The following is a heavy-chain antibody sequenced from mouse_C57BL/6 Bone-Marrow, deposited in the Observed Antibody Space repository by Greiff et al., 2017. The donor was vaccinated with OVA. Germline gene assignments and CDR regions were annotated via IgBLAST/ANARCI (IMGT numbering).Heavy chain of an antibody. D-gene: IGHD1-1*01. CDR1: GFTFSDAW. J-gene: IGHJ1*03. V-gene: IGHV6-6*01. Sequence: DVKLVESGGGLVQPGGSMKLSCAASGFTFSDAWMDWVRQSPEKGLEWVAEIRNKANNHATYYAESVKGRFTISRDDSKSSVYLQMNSLRAEDPGIYYCTRDYGSSYGYFDVWGTGTTVTVSS. CDR3: TRDYGSSYGYFDV. CDR2: IRNKANNHAT.